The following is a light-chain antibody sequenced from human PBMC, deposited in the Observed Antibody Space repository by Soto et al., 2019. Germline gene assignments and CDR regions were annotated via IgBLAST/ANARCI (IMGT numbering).Light chain of an antibody. V-gene: IGKV3-20*01. CDR1: QSVGSNY. CDR2: GAS. J-gene: IGKJ1*01. CDR3: QQYGGSSST. Sequence: DILLTQSPGTLSLSPGERATLSCRARQSVGSNYLAWYQQKPGQAPRLLIYGASTRATDIPDRFSGSGSGTDFTLTITSLEPEDFAVYYCQQYGGSSSTFGQGTKVEIK.